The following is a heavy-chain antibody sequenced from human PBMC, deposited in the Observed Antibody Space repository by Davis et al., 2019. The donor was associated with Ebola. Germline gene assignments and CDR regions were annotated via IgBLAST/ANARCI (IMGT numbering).Heavy chain of an antibody. CDR1: GGSFSGYY. V-gene: IGHV4-34*01. CDR2: INHSGST. D-gene: IGHD2-8*02. J-gene: IGHJ4*02. CDR3: ARQGLLDYFDY. Sequence: MPSETLSLTCAVYGGSFSGYYWSWIRQPPGKGLEWIGEINHSGSTNYNPSLKSRVTISVDTSKNQFSLKLSSVTAADTAVYYCARQGLLDYFDYWGQETLVTVSS.